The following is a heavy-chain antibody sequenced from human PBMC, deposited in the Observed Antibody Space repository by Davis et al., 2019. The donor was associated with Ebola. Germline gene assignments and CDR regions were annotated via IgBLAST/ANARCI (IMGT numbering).Heavy chain of an antibody. Sequence: GGSLRLSCKDSGNSFNSHWIGWVRQQPGKGLEWMGIIYTGDSDTRYSPSFRGQVTISADKSTRTAYLQWGRLKASDTAMYYCASLRRTITGMDDGFDVWGQGTMVTVSS. J-gene: IGHJ3*01. CDR2: IYTGDSDT. D-gene: IGHD1-20*01. CDR1: GNSFNSHW. V-gene: IGHV5-51*01. CDR3: ASLRRTITGMDDGFDV.